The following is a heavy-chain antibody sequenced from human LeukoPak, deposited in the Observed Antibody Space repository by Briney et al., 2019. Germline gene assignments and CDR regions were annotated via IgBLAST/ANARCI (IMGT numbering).Heavy chain of an antibody. CDR3: ARDYWVAARTYNWFDP. V-gene: IGHV1-2*02. CDR1: GYTFTGYY. Sequence: ASVKVSCKASGYTFTGYYMHWVRQAPGQGVEWMGWINPNSGGTNYAQKFQGRVTMTRDTSISTAYMELSRLRSDDTAVYYCARDYWVAARTYNWFDPWGQGTLVTVSS. J-gene: IGHJ5*02. CDR2: INPNSGGT. D-gene: IGHD6-6*01.